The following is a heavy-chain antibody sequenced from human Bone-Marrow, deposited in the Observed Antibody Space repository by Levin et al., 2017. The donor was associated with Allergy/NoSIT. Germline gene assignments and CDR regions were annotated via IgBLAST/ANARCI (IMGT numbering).Heavy chain of an antibody. Sequence: GGSLRLSCAASGFTFSSYAMHWVRQAPGKGLEWVAVISYDGSNKYYADSVKGRFTISRDNSKNTLYLQMNSLRAEDTAVYYCARDGSPTYYYDSSGYYGYWGQGTLVTVSS. CDR1: GFTFSSYA. CDR2: ISYDGSNK. CDR3: ARDGSPTYYYDSSGYYGY. D-gene: IGHD3-22*01. V-gene: IGHV3-30*04. J-gene: IGHJ4*02.